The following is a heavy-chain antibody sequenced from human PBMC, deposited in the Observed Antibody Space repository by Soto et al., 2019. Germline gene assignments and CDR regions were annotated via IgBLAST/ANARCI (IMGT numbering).Heavy chain of an antibody. CDR3: ATESGSTYGYFDY. CDR1: GGSVTSDEDY. J-gene: IGHJ4*02. CDR2: ISNSGST. D-gene: IGHD5-18*01. Sequence: NPSETLSLTCTVSGGSVTSDEDYWSWIRQSPGKGLEWIGYISNSGSTGYNPSLKTRLSMSVDRSKNQFTLRLTSVTAADMAVYFCATESGSTYGYFDYWGQGTQVTVSS. V-gene: IGHV4-30-4*01.